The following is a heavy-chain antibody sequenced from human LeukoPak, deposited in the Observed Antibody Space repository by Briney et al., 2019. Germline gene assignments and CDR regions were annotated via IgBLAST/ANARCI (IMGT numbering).Heavy chain of an antibody. D-gene: IGHD3-10*01. J-gene: IGHJ6*03. CDR2: IYSGGST. V-gene: IGHV3-53*05. CDR1: GFTVSSNY. Sequence: PGGSLRLSCAASGFTVSSNYMSWVRQAPGKGLEWVSVIYSGGSTYYADSVKGRFTISRDNSKNTLYLQMNSLRAEDTAAYYCAKVVTMVRGVYMDVWGKGTTVTVSS. CDR3: AKVVTMVRGVYMDV.